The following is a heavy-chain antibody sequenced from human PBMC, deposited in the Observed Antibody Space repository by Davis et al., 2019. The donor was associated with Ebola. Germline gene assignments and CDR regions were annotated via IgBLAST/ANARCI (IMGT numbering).Heavy chain of an antibody. CDR1: GFTFSGYA. D-gene: IGHD2/OR15-2a*01. V-gene: IGHV3-23*01. J-gene: IGHJ2*01. CDR2: ISSGGSSS. CDR3: ARDADTTTLYWYFDL. Sequence: LKISCAVTGFTFSGYAMNWVRQAPGKGLEWVSHISSGGSSSYYAESVKGRFTISRDSSKNTVYLLMNSLRAEDTAVYYCARDADTTTLYWYFDLWGRGTLVTVSS.